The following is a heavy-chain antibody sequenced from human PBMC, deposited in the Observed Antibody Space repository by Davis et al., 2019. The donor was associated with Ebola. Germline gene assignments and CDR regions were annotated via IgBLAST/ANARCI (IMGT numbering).Heavy chain of an antibody. V-gene: IGHV4-59*08. Sequence: MPSETLSLTCAVYGGSFSGYYWSWIRQPPEKGLEWVGYIYYSGSTNCNPSLKSRVTISVDTSKNQFSLKLSSVTAADTAVYYCARAGGFLEWLYFDYWGQGTLVTVSS. CDR2: IYYSGST. D-gene: IGHD3-3*01. J-gene: IGHJ4*02. CDR1: GGSFSGYY. CDR3: ARAGGFLEWLYFDY.